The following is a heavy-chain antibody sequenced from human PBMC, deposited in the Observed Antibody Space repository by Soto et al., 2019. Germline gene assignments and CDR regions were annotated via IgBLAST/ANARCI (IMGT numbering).Heavy chain of an antibody. Sequence: QVQLVESGGGVVQPGRSLRLSCAASGFTFSSYAMHWVRQAPGKGLEWVAVISYDGSDKLYADSVKGRFTISRDNSKNTLCLRTNSLRAEDTAVYYCARDAGGSGYYLDYGGQGTLVTVSA. CDR2: ISYDGSDK. CDR3: ARDAGGSGYYLDY. CDR1: GFTFSSYA. J-gene: IGHJ4*02. V-gene: IGHV3-30-3*01. D-gene: IGHD3-22*01.